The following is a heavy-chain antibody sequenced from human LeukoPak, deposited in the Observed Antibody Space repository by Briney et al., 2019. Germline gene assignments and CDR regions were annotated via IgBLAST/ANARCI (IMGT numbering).Heavy chain of an antibody. CDR1: GFTFSNYA. D-gene: IGHD3-9*01. J-gene: IGHJ4*02. V-gene: IGHV3-23*01. Sequence: GGSLRLSCAASGFTFSNYAMSWVRQAPGKGLQWVSAISTGGAGTYYADSVKGRFTISRDNSQNTLYLQMNSLRAEDTAIYYCAKRGSALRYFDFWGQGTLVTVSS. CDR3: AKRGSALRYFDF. CDR2: ISTGGAGT.